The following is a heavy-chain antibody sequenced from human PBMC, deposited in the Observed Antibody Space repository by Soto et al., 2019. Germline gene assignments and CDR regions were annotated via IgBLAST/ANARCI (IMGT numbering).Heavy chain of an antibody. V-gene: IGHV1-2*02. CDR2: INPNSGGT. Sequence: ASVKVSCKASGYTFTGYYMHWVRRAPGQGLEWMGWINPNSGGTNYAQKFQGRVTMTRDTSISTAYMELSRLRSDDTAVYYCARVYCTNGVCSWFDPWGQGTLVTVSS. CDR3: ARVYCTNGVCSWFDP. J-gene: IGHJ5*02. CDR1: GYTFTGYY. D-gene: IGHD2-8*01.